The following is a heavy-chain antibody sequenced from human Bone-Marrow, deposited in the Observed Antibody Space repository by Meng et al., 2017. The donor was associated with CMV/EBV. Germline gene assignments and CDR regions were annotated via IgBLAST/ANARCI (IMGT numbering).Heavy chain of an antibody. CDR2: IYTSGST. J-gene: IGHJ3*02. D-gene: IGHD4-23*01. CDR3: ARDGADSIYGGNEEPDAFDI. Sequence: SETLSLTCTVSGGSISSYYWSWIRQPAGKGLEWIGRIYTSGSTNYNPSLKSRVTMSVDTSKNQFSLKLSSVTAADTAVYYCARDGADSIYGGNEEPDAFDIWGQGTMVTVSS. V-gene: IGHV4-4*07. CDR1: GGSISSYY.